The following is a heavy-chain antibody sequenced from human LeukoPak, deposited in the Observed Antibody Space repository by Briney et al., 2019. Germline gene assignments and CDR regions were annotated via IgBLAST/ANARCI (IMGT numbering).Heavy chain of an antibody. CDR2: IKQDGSEK. D-gene: IGHD6-19*01. CDR1: GFTFSIYW. Sequence: GGSLRLSCAASGFTFSIYWMSWVRQAPGKGLEWVANIKQDGSEKYYVDSVKGRFTISRDNAKNSLYLQMNSLRAEDTAVYYCARGGRGISVAGSPYGMDVWGQGTTVTVSS. CDR3: ARGGRGISVAGSPYGMDV. J-gene: IGHJ6*02. V-gene: IGHV3-7*04.